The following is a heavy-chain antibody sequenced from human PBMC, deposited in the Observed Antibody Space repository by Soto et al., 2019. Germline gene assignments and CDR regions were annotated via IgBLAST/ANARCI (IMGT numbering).Heavy chain of an antibody. V-gene: IGHV4-59*08. J-gene: IGHJ4*02. Sequence: SETLSLTCTVSGGSISSYYWSWIRQPPGKGLERIGYIYHSGSTNYNPSIKSRVTLSVDTSKNQFSLKMSSVTAADTAVYYCARRYGGAVDYWGQGTLVTVS. D-gene: IGHD3-10*01. CDR2: IYHSGST. CDR1: GGSISSYY. CDR3: ARRYGGAVDY.